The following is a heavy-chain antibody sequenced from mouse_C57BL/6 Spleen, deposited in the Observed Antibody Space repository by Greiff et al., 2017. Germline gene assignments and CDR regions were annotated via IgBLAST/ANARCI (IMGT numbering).Heavy chain of an antibody. J-gene: IGHJ4*01. CDR2: INPSSGYT. CDR3: ARAPRAMDY. Sequence: VQLQQSGAELARPGASVKMSCKASGYPFTSSTMHWVKQRPGQGLEWIGYINPSSGYTKYNQKFKDKATLTADKSSSTAYRQLSRLTSEDSAVYYCARAPRAMDYWGHGTSVTVS. V-gene: IGHV1-4*01. CDR1: GYPFTSST.